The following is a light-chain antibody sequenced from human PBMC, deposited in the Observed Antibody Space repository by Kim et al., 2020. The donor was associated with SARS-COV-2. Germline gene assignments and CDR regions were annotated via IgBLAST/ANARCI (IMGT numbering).Light chain of an antibody. CDR3: QQSYSAPRT. J-gene: IGKJ1*01. V-gene: IGKV1-39*01. CDR2: AAS. CDR1: QSIITF. Sequence: ASMGDRVIITCRASQSIITFLNWYQQKPGKAPKLLIYAASSLQGGVPSRFSGNGSGTDFTLTISRLQPEDFATYYCQQSYSAPRTFGQGTKVDIK.